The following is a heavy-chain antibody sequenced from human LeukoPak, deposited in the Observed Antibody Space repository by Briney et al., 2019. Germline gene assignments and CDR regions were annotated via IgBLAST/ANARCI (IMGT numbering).Heavy chain of an antibody. V-gene: IGHV3-7*03. CDR2: IKQNGSEK. J-gene: IGHJ5*02. D-gene: IGHD1-1*01. CDR3: AKDSPYKRVQLVRFDP. CDR1: GFTFSSYW. Sequence: PGGSLRLSCAASGFTFSSYWMSWVRQAPGKGLEWVANIKQNGSEKYYVDSVKGRFTISRDNSKNTLYLQMNSLRAEDTAVYYCAKDSPYKRVQLVRFDPWGQGTLVTVSS.